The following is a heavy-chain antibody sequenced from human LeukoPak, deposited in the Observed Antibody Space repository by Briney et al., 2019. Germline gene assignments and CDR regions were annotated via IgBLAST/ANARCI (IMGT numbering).Heavy chain of an antibody. J-gene: IGHJ3*02. Sequence: GGSLRLSCAASEFTVSSTYITWLRQAPGKGLEWVSVIYPGGNALYADSVKGRFTISRDISKNTVYLQINNLRVEDTAVYYCARDRRSGLGHAFDIWGQGTVVTVSS. CDR3: ARDRRSGLGHAFDI. CDR2: IYPGGNA. CDR1: EFTVSSTY. D-gene: IGHD3-3*01. V-gene: IGHV3-53*01.